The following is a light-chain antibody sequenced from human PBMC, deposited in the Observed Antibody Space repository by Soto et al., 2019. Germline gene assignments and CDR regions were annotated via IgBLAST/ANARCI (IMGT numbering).Light chain of an antibody. CDR2: EVS. Sequence: QSALTQPASVSGSPGQSITISCTGTSSDIGAYDYVSWFQQYSGKAPTLIIYEVSFRPSGVSSRFSGSKSGNTASLTISGLQTEDEADDYCESYASATLIFGGGTKLTVL. V-gene: IGLV2-14*03. CDR3: ESYASATLI. CDR1: SSDIGAYDY. J-gene: IGLJ2*01.